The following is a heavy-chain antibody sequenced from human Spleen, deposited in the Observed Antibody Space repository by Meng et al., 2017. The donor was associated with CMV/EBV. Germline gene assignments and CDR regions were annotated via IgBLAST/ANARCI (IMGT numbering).Heavy chain of an antibody. V-gene: IGHV1-18*01. Sequence: ASVKVSCKTSGYTFTNYGINWVRQAPGQGLEWMGWISDYNGNIDYAQKFQGRVTMTTDTSTSTAYMELRSLTSDDTAVYYCARHSFDYWGQGTLVTVSS. J-gene: IGHJ4*02. CDR1: GYTFTNYG. CDR2: ISDYNGNI. CDR3: ARHSFDY.